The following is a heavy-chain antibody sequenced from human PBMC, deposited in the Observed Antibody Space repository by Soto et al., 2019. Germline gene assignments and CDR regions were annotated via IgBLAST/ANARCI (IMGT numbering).Heavy chain of an antibody. Sequence: QVQLVQSGTEVKKPGSSVKVSCKASGGTFRNYPINWVRQAPGQGLEWMGSIFPLTDIPDYAQNFQARLTISADNSTSTAYIELSSLTSDDTAMYFCARGPLVVLNYFESWGQGALVTVSS. CDR1: GGTFRNYP. J-gene: IGHJ4*02. V-gene: IGHV1-69*02. CDR3: ARGPLVVLNYFES. CDR2: IFPLTDIP.